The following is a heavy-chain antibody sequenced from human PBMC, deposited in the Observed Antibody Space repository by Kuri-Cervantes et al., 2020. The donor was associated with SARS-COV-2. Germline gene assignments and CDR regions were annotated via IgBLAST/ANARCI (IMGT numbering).Heavy chain of an antibody. D-gene: IGHD6-6*01. V-gene: IGHV4-4*02. Sequence: SETLSLTCAVSGGSISSSNWWSWVRQPPGKGLEWIGEIYHSGSTNYNPSLKSRVTISVDKSKNQFSLKLSSVTAADTAVYYCASGDSSSSWNGYYYYGMDVWGQGTTVTVSS. CDR2: IYHSGST. CDR3: ASGDSSSSWNGYYYYGMDV. CDR1: GGSISSSNW. J-gene: IGHJ6*02.